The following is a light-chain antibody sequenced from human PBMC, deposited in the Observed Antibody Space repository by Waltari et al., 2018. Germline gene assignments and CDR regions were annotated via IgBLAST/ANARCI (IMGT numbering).Light chain of an antibody. CDR2: DKN. CDR1: SPRSYY. V-gene: IGLV3-19*01. J-gene: IGLJ2*01. Sequence: SSELTQDPAVSVAMGRTVGIKCQGKSPRSYYESWYQQRPGQAPRLVMYDKNNRPSGVPDRFSGSSSHNTASLTITGAQAEDEASYYCHSRDASGVGGSFGGGTKLTVL. CDR3: HSRDASGVGGS.